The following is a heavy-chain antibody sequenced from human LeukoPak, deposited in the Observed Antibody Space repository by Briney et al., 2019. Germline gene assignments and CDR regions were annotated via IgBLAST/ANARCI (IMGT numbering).Heavy chain of an antibody. CDR2: IYYSGTT. V-gene: IGHV4-59*08. Sequence: SETLSLTCTVSGGSISSYYWSWIRQPPGKGLEWIGYIYYSGTTNYNPSLKSRVTISVDTSKNQFSLRLSSVTAADTAIYYCARLESGVLGDPYFYDSTGYYLRGYLAYWGQGTLVTVSS. J-gene: IGHJ4*02. CDR3: ARLESGVLGDPYFYDSTGYYLRGYLAY. CDR1: GGSISSYY. D-gene: IGHD3-22*01.